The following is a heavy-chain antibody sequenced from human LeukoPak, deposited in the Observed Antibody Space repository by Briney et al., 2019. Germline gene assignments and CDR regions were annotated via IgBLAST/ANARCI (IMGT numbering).Heavy chain of an antibody. V-gene: IGHV1-2*02. D-gene: IGHD5-24*01. CDR3: AREEWLQFKHYYYYYGMDV. J-gene: IGHJ6*02. CDR2: INPNSGGT. CDR1: GYTFTGYY. Sequence: ASVKVSCKASGYTFTGYYMHWVRQAPGQGLEWMGWINPNSGGTNYAQKFQGRVTMTRDTSISTAYMELSRLRSDDTAVYYCAREEWLQFKHYYYYYGMDVWGQGTTVTVSS.